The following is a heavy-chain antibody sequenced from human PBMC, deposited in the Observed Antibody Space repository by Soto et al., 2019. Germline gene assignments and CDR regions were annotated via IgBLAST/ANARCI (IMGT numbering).Heavy chain of an antibody. V-gene: IGHV3-21*01. J-gene: IGHJ4*02. CDR1: GFTFTRYS. CDR2: ISSTTNYI. Sequence: GGSLRLSCAASGFTFTRYSMNWVRQAPGKGLEWVSSISSTTNYIYYADSMRGRFTVSRDNAKNSVYLEMNSLSAEDTAVYYCARESEDLTSNFDYWGQGTLVTVSS. CDR3: ARESEDLTSNFDY.